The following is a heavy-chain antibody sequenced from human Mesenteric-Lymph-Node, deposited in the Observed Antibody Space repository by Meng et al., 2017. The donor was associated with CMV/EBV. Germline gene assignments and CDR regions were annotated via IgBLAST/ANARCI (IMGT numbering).Heavy chain of an antibody. D-gene: IGHD2-8*01. Sequence: SITNSDYAWSWIRLPPGKGLEWIGFLYNNDYTYYNPSLKSRATISSDTSKNQFSLKLRSMTAADTAVYYCAKEDRSDRHNEWNWLDPWGQGTLVTVSS. V-gene: IGHV4-30-4*08. CDR1: SITNSDYA. CDR2: LYNNDYT. CDR3: AKEDRSDRHNEWNWLDP. J-gene: IGHJ5*02.